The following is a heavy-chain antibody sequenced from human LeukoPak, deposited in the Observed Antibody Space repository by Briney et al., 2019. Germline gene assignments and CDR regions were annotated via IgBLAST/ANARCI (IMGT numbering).Heavy chain of an antibody. CDR1: TGSISSNDW. V-gene: IGHV4-4*02. J-gene: IGHJ4*02. Sequence: SGTPSLTCTVSTGSISSNDWWSWVRQPPGKGLEWIGEISHSGGTNYNPSLRSRLTISVDKSKNQFSLRLNSMTAADTAVYYCARVRCSGGSCYSVFDFWGQGTLVTVSS. CDR3: ARVRCSGGSCYSVFDF. D-gene: IGHD2-15*01. CDR2: ISHSGGT.